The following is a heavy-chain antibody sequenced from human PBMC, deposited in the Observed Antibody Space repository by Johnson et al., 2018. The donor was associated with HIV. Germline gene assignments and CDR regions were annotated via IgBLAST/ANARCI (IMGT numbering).Heavy chain of an antibody. CDR2: IRYDGSNK. J-gene: IGHJ3*02. D-gene: IGHD6-19*01. Sequence: QVQLVESGGGVVQPGKSLRLSCAASEFTFSTYGMHWVRQAPGQGLEWVAFIRYDGSNKYYADSVKGRFIISRDNSKNTLYLQMNSLKTEDTAGYYCAKDRQWGPRDAFDIWGQGIMVTVSS. CDR1: EFTFSTYG. CDR3: AKDRQWGPRDAFDI. V-gene: IGHV3-33*03.